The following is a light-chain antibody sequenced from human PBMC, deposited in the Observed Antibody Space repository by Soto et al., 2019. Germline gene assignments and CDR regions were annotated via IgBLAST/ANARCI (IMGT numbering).Light chain of an antibody. J-gene: IGKJ5*01. CDR2: GAS. CDR3: QQYGSPIT. Sequence: EIVLTQSPGTLSLSPGERATLSCRASQSVSSSYLAWYQQKPGQAPMLLIYGASSSATGIPDRFSGSGSGTDFTLTISRLEPEDFAVYYCQQYGSPITFGQGTRLEIK. CDR1: QSVSSSY. V-gene: IGKV3-20*01.